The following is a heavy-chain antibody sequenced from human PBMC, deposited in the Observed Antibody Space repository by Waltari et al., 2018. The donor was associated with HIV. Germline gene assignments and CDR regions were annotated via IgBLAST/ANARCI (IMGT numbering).Heavy chain of an antibody. V-gene: IGHV4-39*01. Sequence: QLHIQESGPGLVKPSETLSLTCSVSGSSISSSSYYWAWIRQPPGTGLEWIGAIYYSGTAYYNPSVKSRVSASLDASKNELSLKLTSVTATDTALYYCARLRFHSLYYFDSWGPGILVTVSS. CDR1: GSSISSSSYY. D-gene: IGHD3-16*01. CDR3: ARLRFHSLYYFDS. J-gene: IGHJ4*02. CDR2: IYYSGTA.